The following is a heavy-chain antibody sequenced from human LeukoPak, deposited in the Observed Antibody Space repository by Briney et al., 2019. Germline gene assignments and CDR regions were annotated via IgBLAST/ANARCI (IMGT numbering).Heavy chain of an antibody. CDR1: GGSFSGYY. V-gene: IGHV4-34*01. Sequence: SETLSLTCAVYGGSFSGYYWSWIRQPPGKGLEWIEEINHSGSTNYNPSLKSRVTISVDTSKNQFSLKLSSVTAADTAVYYCARVAHQWLALLWDWFDPWGQGTLVTVSS. CDR3: ARVAHQWLALLWDWFDP. D-gene: IGHD6-19*01. CDR2: INHSGST. J-gene: IGHJ5*02.